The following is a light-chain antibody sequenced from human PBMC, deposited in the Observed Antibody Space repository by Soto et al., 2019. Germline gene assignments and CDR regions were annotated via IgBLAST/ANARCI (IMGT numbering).Light chain of an antibody. CDR2: AAS. CDR1: QGINNY. CDR3: QKYNSAVET. Sequence: SQMIDSGVSLSTSVENIFTVTFRASQGINNYLAWYQQKPGKVPRPLIYAASTLQSGVPSRFSGSGSGTYFTLTLTRLHREDVATYYWQKYNSAVETFGGGTKVDIK. V-gene: IGKV1-27*01. J-gene: IGKJ4*01.